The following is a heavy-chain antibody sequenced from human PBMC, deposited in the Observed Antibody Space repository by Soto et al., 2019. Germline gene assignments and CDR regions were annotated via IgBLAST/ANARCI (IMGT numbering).Heavy chain of an antibody. CDR3: AKDRVLRYLGYGMDV. CDR1: GFTFSSYG. J-gene: IGHJ6*02. V-gene: IGHV3-30*18. Sequence: QVQLVESGGGVVQPGRSLRLSCAASGFTFSSYGMHWVRQAPGKGLEWVAVISYDGSNKYYADSVKGRFTISRDNSKNALYLSMNSLSAADAAVYYCAKDRVLRYLGYGMDVWGQGTTGTVSS. D-gene: IGHD3-9*01. CDR2: ISYDGSNK.